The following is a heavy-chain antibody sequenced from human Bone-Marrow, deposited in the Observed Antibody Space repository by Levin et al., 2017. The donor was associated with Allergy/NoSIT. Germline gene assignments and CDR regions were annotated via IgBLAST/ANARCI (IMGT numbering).Heavy chain of an antibody. Sequence: GFLRLSCAASGFTFRHYTMNWVRQAPGKGLEWVSCITSSGDSTYYADSVKGRFTISRDNAKNSLYLQLNRLRDEDTAMYYCARDPARGYYDSSGYSGDHWGQGTLVTVSS. D-gene: IGHD3-22*01. V-gene: IGHV3-48*02. CDR2: ITSSGDST. J-gene: IGHJ4*02. CDR1: GFTFRHYT. CDR3: ARDPARGYYDSSGYSGDH.